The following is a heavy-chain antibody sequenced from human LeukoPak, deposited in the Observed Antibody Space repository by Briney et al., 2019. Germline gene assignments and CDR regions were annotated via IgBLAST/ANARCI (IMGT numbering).Heavy chain of an antibody. D-gene: IGHD2-15*01. CDR1: GYTFTGYY. Sequence: GASVKVSCKASGYTFTGYYMHWVRQAPGQGLEWKGWINPNSGGTNYAQKFQGWVTMTRDTSISTAYMELSRLRSDDTAVYYCARESLYCSGGSCYYNGMDVWGQGTTVTVSS. CDR2: INPNSGGT. J-gene: IGHJ6*02. CDR3: ARESLYCSGGSCYYNGMDV. V-gene: IGHV1-2*04.